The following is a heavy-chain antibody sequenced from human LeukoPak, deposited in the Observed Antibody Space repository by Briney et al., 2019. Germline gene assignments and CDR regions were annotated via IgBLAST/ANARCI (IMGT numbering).Heavy chain of an antibody. CDR1: GFSFSSYE. CDR2: ISSKGVRK. D-gene: IGHD3-16*01. CDR3: ARDLGDPRHNLYYYGMDV. J-gene: IGHJ6*02. V-gene: IGHV3-64*01. Sequence: GRSLRPSCAASGFSFSSYEMDWVRQAHGKGLEYVSAISSKGVRKYHANSVKGRSTTYRDNSKNTLYLQMGRLRAEGMAVYYSARDLGDPRHNLYYYGMDVWGQGTTVTVSS.